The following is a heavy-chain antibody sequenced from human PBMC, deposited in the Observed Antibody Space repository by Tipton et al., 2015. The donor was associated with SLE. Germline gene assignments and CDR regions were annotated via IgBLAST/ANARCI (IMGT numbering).Heavy chain of an antibody. Sequence: TLSLTCAVYGGSFSGYYWSWTRQSPGKGLEWIGDINHSGSTNYNPSLKSRVSISVDTSKNQFSLKLSSVTAADTAVYYCARRTGAIFGVVIYYYYYGMDVWGQGTTVTVSS. CDR1: GGSFSGYY. D-gene: IGHD3-3*01. CDR2: INHSGST. CDR3: ARRTGAIFGVVIYYYYYGMDV. V-gene: IGHV4-34*01. J-gene: IGHJ6*02.